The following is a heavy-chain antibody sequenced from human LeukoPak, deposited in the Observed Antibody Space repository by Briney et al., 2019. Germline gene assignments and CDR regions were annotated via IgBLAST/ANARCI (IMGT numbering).Heavy chain of an antibody. Sequence: SETLSLTCAVYGGPFSGYYWSWIRQPPGKGLEWIGEINHSGSTNYNPSLKSRVTISVDTSKNQFSLKLSSVTAADTAVYYRARGGESRYYYGSGSYYNRQNWFDPWGQGTLVTVSS. J-gene: IGHJ5*02. D-gene: IGHD3-10*01. V-gene: IGHV4-34*01. CDR1: GGPFSGYY. CDR3: ARGGESRYYYGSGSYYNRQNWFDP. CDR2: INHSGST.